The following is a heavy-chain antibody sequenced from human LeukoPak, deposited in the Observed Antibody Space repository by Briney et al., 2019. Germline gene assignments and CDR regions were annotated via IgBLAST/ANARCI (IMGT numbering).Heavy chain of an antibody. D-gene: IGHD2-2*01. CDR3: ARGPSNDPANAFDI. V-gene: IGHV1-69*06. Sequence: SVKVSCKPSGGTFRSYVINWVRQAPGQGLEWMGRIIPIFGTANYAQKFQGRVTITADKSTSTAYMELSGLRSEDTAVYYCARGPSNDPANAFDIWGQGTMVTVSS. CDR1: GGTFRSYV. CDR2: IIPIFGTA. J-gene: IGHJ3*02.